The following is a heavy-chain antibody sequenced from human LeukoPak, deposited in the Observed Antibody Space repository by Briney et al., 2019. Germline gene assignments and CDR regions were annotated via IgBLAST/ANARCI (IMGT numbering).Heavy chain of an antibody. D-gene: IGHD6-25*01. CDR3: AKEKGSSSGCDY. CDR2: ISYGGSNK. J-gene: IGHJ4*02. Sequence: GGSLRLSCAASGFTFSSYGMHWVRQAPGKGLEWVAVISYGGSNKYYADSVKGRFTISRDNSKNTLYLQMNSLRAEDTAVYYCAKEKGSSSGCDYRGQGTLVTVSS. V-gene: IGHV3-30*18. CDR1: GFTFSSYG.